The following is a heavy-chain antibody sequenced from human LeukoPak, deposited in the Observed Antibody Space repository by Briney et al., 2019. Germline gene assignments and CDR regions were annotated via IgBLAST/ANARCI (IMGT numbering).Heavy chain of an antibody. CDR1: GGSISSNGYF. J-gene: IGHJ4*02. D-gene: IGHD3-22*01. CDR3: AKMGDGDDYSDSSGYYGDY. V-gene: IGHV4-39*07. CDR2: IYYSGNT. Sequence: SETLSLTCTVSGGSISSNGYFWGRIRQPPGKGLEWIGTIYYSGNTYYNPSLESRVTISVDTSKNQFFLKLNSVTAADTAVYYCAKMGDGDDYSDSSGYYGDYWGQGTLVTVSS.